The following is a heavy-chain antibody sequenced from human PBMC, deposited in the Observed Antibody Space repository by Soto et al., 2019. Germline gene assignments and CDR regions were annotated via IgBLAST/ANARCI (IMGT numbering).Heavy chain of an antibody. V-gene: IGHV3-30-3*01. CDR2: VSYGGSIK. CDR1: GFTFSTYS. J-gene: IGHJ5*02. CDR3: AGLYCGCGGRSGRPTNR. D-gene: IGHD2-15*01. Sequence: QMQLVESGGGVVQPGRSLRLSCADSGFTFSTYSLHWVRQAPGKGLEWVAVVSYGGSIKLYADYVKGRFTISRDNSNNXPYVQMYGVRAEDTGVEYGAGLYCGCGGRSGRPTNRWGQGTLGNVAS.